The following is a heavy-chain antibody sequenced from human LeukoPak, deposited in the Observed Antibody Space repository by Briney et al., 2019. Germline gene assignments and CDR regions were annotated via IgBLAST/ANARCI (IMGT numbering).Heavy chain of an antibody. D-gene: IGHD4-17*01. Sequence: GGSLRLSCAASGFTFSTYTLHWARQAPGKGLEWVAVISYDGRNNYYADSVKGRFTISRDNSKNTLYLQMNSLRAEDTAVYYCARVGTTVTTFYHFDYWGQGTLVTVSS. J-gene: IGHJ4*02. CDR3: ARVGTTVTTFYHFDY. CDR1: GFTFSTYT. CDR2: ISYDGRNN. V-gene: IGHV3-30*04.